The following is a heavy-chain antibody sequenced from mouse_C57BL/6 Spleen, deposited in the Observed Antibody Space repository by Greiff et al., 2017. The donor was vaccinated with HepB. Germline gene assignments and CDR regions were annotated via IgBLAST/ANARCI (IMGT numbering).Heavy chain of an antibody. CDR1: GYTFTDYY. CDR2: INPNNGGT. CDR3: ARDYDVFYWYFDV. J-gene: IGHJ1*03. Sequence: VQLQQSGPELVKPGASVKISCKASGYTFTDYYMNWVKQSHGKSLEWIGDINPNNGGTSYNQKFKGKATLTVDKSSSTAYMELRSLTSEDSAVYYCARDYDVFYWYFDVWGTGTTVTVSS. V-gene: IGHV1-26*01. D-gene: IGHD2-4*01.